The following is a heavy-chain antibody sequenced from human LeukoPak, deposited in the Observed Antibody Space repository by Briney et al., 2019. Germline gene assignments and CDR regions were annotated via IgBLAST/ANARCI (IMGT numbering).Heavy chain of an antibody. V-gene: IGHV3-53*01. CDR3: AKYSGNLLGVFDI. CDR1: GFSLTSSP. J-gene: IGHJ3*02. D-gene: IGHD1-26*01. Sequence: GGSLRLSCAASGFSLTSSPMSWVRQAPGKGLEWVSVIYSGGSTYYADSVKGRFTISRDNSKNTLYLQMNSLRAEDTAVYYCAKYSGNLLGVFDIWGQGTMVTVSS. CDR2: IYSGGST.